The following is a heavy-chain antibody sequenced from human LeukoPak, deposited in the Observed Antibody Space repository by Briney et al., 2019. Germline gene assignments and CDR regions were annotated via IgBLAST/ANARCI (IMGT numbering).Heavy chain of an antibody. CDR3: ARVSRYYGSGN. J-gene: IGHJ4*02. CDR2: INHSGST. V-gene: IGHV4-34*01. CDR1: GGSFSGYY. D-gene: IGHD3-10*01. Sequence: RASETLSLTCAVYGGSFSGYYWSWIRQPPGKGLEWIGEINHSGSTNYNPSLKSRVTISVDTSKNQFSLKLSSVTAADTAVYYCARVSRYYGSGNWGQGTLVTVSS.